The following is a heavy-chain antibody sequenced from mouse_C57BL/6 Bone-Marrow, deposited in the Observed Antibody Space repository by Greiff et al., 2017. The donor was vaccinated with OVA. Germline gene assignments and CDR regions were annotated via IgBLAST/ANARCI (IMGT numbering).Heavy chain of an antibody. V-gene: IGHV1-19*01. J-gene: IGHJ3*01. CDR3: ARGGSAWFAY. Sequence: EVQLQQSGPVLVKPGASVTLSCKASGYTFTDYYMNWVKQSHGKSLEWIGVINPYNGGTSYNQKFKGKATLTVDSSSSTVYMELNSLTSEDSEIYDCARGGSAWFAYWGQGTLVTVSA. CDR1: GYTFTDYY. CDR2: INPYNGGT. D-gene: IGHD1-1*02.